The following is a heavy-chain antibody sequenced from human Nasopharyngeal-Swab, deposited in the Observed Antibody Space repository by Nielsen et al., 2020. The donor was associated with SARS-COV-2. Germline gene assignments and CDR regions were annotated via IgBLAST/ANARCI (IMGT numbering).Heavy chain of an antibody. Sequence: GESLKISCAASGFNFASFAMTWVRQAPGKGLEWVSTIGTSDDTYYTDSVKGRFAISRDNSKNKVYLQMDSPRPDDTALYYCAKTFLIAPRTYDYWGQATLVTVSS. CDR3: AKTFLIAPRTYDY. J-gene: IGHJ4*02. CDR2: IGTSDDT. V-gene: IGHV3-23*01. CDR1: GFNFASFA. D-gene: IGHD2/OR15-2a*01.